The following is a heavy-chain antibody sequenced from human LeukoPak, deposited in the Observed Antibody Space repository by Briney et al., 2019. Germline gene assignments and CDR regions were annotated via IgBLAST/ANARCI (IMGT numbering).Heavy chain of an antibody. J-gene: IGHJ4*02. CDR2: VYYSGST. D-gene: IGHD5-12*01. Sequence: PSETLSLTCTVSGGSISSTSYYWGWIRQPPGKGLEWIGSVYYSGSTYYNPFLKSRVTTAVDTSKNQFFLKVRSVTAADTAVCYCARQGSGYDYWGQGTLVTVPS. CDR1: GGSISSTSYY. V-gene: IGHV4-39*01. CDR3: ARQGSGYDY.